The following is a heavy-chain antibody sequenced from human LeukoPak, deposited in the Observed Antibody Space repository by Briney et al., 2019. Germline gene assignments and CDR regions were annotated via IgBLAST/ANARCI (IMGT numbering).Heavy chain of an antibody. CDR3: ARVNTAMADPIDY. CDR2: IIPTFGTA. D-gene: IGHD5-18*01. J-gene: IGHJ4*02. CDR1: GGTFSSYA. Sequence: SVKVSCKASGGTFSSYAISWVRQAPGQGLEWMGGIIPTFGTANYAQKFQGRVTITADESTSTAYMELSSLRSEDTAVYYCARVNTAMADPIDYWGQGTLVTVSS. V-gene: IGHV1-69*01.